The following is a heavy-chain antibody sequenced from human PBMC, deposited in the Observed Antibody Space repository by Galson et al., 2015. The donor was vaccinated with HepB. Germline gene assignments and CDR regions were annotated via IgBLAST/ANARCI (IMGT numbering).Heavy chain of an antibody. CDR2: ISYDGSNK. CDR3: AKGEEGRWQWLVRSIGYYGMDV. J-gene: IGHJ6*02. V-gene: IGHV3-30*18. CDR1: GFTFSSYG. D-gene: IGHD6-19*01. Sequence: SLRLSCAASGFTFSSYGMHWVRQAPGKGLEWVAVISYDGSNKYYADSVKGRFTISRDNSKNTLYLQMNSLRAEDTAVYYCAKGEEGRWQWLVRSIGYYGMDVWVQGTTVTVSS.